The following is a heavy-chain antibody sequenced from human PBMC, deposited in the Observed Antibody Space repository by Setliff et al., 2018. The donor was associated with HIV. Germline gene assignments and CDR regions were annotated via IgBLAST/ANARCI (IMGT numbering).Heavy chain of an antibody. CDR3: ARGRHYSSSAPFGIDF. D-gene: IGHD6-6*01. CDR2: INHSRST. V-gene: IGHV4-34*01. CDR1: GGSFRGYY. Sequence: TSETLSLTCAVYGGSFRGYYWSWIRQPPGKGLEWIGEINHSRSTNYNPSLKSRVTMSVDTPKNQFSLKVNSVTAADTAVYYCARGRHYSSSAPFGIDFWGQGTLVTVS. J-gene: IGHJ4*02.